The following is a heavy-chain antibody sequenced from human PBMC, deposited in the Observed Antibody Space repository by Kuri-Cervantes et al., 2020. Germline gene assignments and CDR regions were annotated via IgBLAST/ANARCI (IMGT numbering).Heavy chain of an antibody. CDR1: GASISTNY. J-gene: IGHJ4*02. D-gene: IGHD5-12*01. Sequence: SETLSLTCTVSGASISTNYWSWIRQSPGKGLEWIGYIHHTGSTNHIPSLKSRVTISIDTSKNQFSLKLTSVIAADTAVYYCARGPRGGWLRSPGTYWGQGTLVTVSS. V-gene: IGHV4-59*13. CDR3: ARGPRGGWLRSPGTY. CDR2: IHHTGST.